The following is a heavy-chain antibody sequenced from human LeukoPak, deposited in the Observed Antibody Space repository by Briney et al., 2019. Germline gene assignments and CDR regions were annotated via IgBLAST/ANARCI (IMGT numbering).Heavy chain of an antibody. Sequence: GRSLRLSCAAPGFAVSSYGMHWVRQAPGKGLEWVAVVSYDGSNKYYADSVKGRFTISRDNSKNTLYLQMNSLRAEDTAVYYCAKDLDTGYKYYYYGMDVWGKGTRSPSPQ. CDR2: VSYDGSNK. D-gene: IGHD3-9*01. CDR3: AKDLDTGYKYYYYGMDV. J-gene: IGHJ6*04. CDR1: GFAVSSYG. V-gene: IGHV3-30*18.